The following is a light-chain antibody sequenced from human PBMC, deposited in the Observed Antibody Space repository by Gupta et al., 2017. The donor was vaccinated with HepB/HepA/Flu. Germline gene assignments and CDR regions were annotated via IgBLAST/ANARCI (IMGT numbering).Light chain of an antibody. V-gene: IGKV3-11*01. J-gene: IGKJ1*01. CDR3: HQRSTWPWT. CDR2: DAS. CDR1: QSVSSY. Sequence: EIVFTHSPATLSLSPGERATLSCRASQSVSSYLAWYQQKPGQAPRLLIYDASNRATGIPARFSGSGSGTDFTLTISSREPEDFAVYYCHQRSTWPWTFGQGTKVEIK.